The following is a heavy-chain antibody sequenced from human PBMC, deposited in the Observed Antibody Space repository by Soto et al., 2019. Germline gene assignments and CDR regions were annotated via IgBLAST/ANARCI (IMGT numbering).Heavy chain of an antibody. V-gene: IGHV4-31*03. J-gene: IGHJ6*02. CDR2: IYYSGST. CDR3: ARELFIRDKYQLPSYYYGMDV. D-gene: IGHD2-2*01. CDR1: GGSISSGGYY. Sequence: LSLTCTVSGGSISSGGYYWSWIRQHPGKGLEWIGYIYYSGSTYYNPSLKSRVTISVDTSKNQFSLKLSSVTAADTAVYYCARELFIRDKYQLPSYYYGMDVWGQGTTVTVSS.